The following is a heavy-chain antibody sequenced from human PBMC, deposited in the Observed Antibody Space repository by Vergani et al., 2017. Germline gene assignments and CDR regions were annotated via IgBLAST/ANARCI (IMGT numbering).Heavy chain of an antibody. CDR1: GFTFGDYA. V-gene: IGHV3-49*03. D-gene: IGHD2-2*01. CDR2: IRRKAYGGTT. CDR3: TRHIVVVPAAIYGMDV. J-gene: IGHJ6*02. Sequence: EVQLVESGGGLVQPGRSLRLSCTASGFTFGDYAMSWFRQAPGKGLEWVGFIRRKAYGGTTEYAASVKGRFTISRDDSKSIAYLQMNSLKTEDTAVYYCTRHIVVVPAAIYGMDVWGQGTTVTVSS.